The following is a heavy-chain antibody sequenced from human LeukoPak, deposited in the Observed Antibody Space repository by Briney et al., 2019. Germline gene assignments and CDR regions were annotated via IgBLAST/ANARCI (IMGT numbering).Heavy chain of an antibody. D-gene: IGHD2-2*01. Sequence: GGSLRLSCAASGFTFSSYAMSWVRQAPGKGLEWVSAISGSGGSTYHADSVKGRFTISRDNSKNTLYLQMNSLRAEDTAVYYCAKDPSYCSSTSCYYRGPFDYWGQGTLVTVSS. V-gene: IGHV3-23*01. CDR3: AKDPSYCSSTSCYYRGPFDY. CDR1: GFTFSSYA. J-gene: IGHJ4*02. CDR2: ISGSGGST.